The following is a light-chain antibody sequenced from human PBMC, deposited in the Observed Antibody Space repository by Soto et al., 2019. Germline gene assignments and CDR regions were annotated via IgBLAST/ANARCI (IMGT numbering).Light chain of an antibody. Sequence: SYELTQPLSVSVALGQTARITCGGNNIGSKNVHWYQQKPGQAPVLVIYRDSNRPSGIPERFSGSNSGNTATLTISREQAGDEADYYCQVWDSSTVVFGGGTKLTVL. CDR2: RDS. J-gene: IGLJ2*01. CDR3: QVWDSSTVV. CDR1: NIGSKN. V-gene: IGLV3-9*01.